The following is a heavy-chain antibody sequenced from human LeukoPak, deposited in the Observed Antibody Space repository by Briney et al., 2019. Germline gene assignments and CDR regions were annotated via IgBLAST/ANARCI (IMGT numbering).Heavy chain of an antibody. V-gene: IGHV1-69*01. D-gene: IGHD5-24*01. CDR1: GGTFSSYA. J-gene: IGHJ3*02. CDR3: AREGGYNQGYAFDI. CDR2: IIPIFGRA. Sequence: ASVKVSCKASGGTFSSYAISWVRQAPGQGLEWMGGIIPIFGRANYAQKFQGRVTITADESTSTAYMELSSLRSEDTAVYYCAREGGYNQGYAFDIWGQGTMVTVSS.